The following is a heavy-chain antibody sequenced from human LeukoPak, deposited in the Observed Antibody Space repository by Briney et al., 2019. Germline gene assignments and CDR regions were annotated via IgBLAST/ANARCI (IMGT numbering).Heavy chain of an antibody. J-gene: IGHJ4*02. CDR1: GFTFSSYE. D-gene: IGHD6-19*01. V-gene: IGHV3-21*05. Sequence: PGGSLRLSCAASGFTFSSYEMNWVRQAPGKGLEWVSYISSSSSYIYYGDSVRGRFTISRDNAKNSLYLQMNSLRAEDTAVYYCARAQWLAVGYYFDYWGQGTLVTVSS. CDR2: ISSSSSYI. CDR3: ARAQWLAVGYYFDY.